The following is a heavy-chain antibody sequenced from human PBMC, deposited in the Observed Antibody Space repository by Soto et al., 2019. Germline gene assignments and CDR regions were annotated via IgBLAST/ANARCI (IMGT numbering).Heavy chain of an antibody. Sequence: GGSLRLSCAASGFTFSSYGMHWVRQAPGKGLEWVAVISYDGRNTYYADSVKGRFTISRDNSKNALYLQMNSLRAEDTAVYYCAKLYYDSSGTEFDYWGQGTLVTVSS. CDR2: ISYDGRNT. CDR1: GFTFSSYG. D-gene: IGHD3-22*01. V-gene: IGHV3-30*18. CDR3: AKLYYDSSGTEFDY. J-gene: IGHJ4*02.